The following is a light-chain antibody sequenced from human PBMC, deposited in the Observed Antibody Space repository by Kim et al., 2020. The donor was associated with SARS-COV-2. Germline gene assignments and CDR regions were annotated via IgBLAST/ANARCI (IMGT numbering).Light chain of an antibody. CDR3: KRKIIYPST. CDR1: QSISVW. J-gene: IGKJ5*01. V-gene: IGKV1-5*01. Sequence: DIQMTQSPSTLSAFVGDTVTITCRASQSISVWLVWYQQKPGKAPKLLIYDASKRGFPSSISGSGSGTEFTLTITSRQPDDFATYICKRKIIYPSTFGQGTPLGI. CDR2: DAS.